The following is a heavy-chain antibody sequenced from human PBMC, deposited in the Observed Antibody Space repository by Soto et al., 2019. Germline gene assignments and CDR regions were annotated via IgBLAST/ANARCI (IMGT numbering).Heavy chain of an antibody. CDR2: ISPMFGAA. CDR1: GGTFNTYA. V-gene: IGHV1-69*19. CDR3: AREVQVHTPAFVY. J-gene: IGHJ4*02. D-gene: IGHD3-10*01. Sequence: QVQLVQSGAEMKKPGSSLKVSCQSSGGTFNTYAMNWVRQAPGQGPEWMGDISPMFGAANYAPKFQGRVTITADESTGTPYMQLSSLTSEDTALYFCAREVQVHTPAFVYWGQGTLVTVSS.